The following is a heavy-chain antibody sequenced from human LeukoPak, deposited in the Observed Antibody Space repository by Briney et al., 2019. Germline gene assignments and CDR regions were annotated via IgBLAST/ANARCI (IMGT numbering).Heavy chain of an antibody. J-gene: IGHJ3*02. CDR3: AKGLGSSDAFDI. D-gene: IGHD6-6*01. V-gene: IGHV3-23*01. CDR2: ISGSGGST. Sequence: GGSLRLSCAASGFTFSSYAMHWVRQAPGKGLEWVSAISGSGGSTYYADSVKGRFTISRDNSKNTLFLQMNSLRAEDTALYYCAKGLGSSDAFDIWGQGTMVTVSS. CDR1: GFTFSSYA.